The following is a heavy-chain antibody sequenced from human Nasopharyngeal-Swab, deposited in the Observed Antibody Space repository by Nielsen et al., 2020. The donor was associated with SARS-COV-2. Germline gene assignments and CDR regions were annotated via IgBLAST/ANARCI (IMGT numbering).Heavy chain of an antibody. V-gene: IGHV1-46*01. CDR3: AREDRHSSYSSGWGFFDY. D-gene: IGHD6-19*01. J-gene: IGHJ4*02. Sequence: ASVKVSCKASGYTFTSYYMHWVRQAPGQGLEWMGIINPSGGSTSYAQKFQGRVTMTRDTSTSTVYMELSSLRSEDTAVYYCAREDRHSSYSSGWGFFDYWGQGTLVTVSS. CDR2: INPSGGST. CDR1: GYTFTSYY.